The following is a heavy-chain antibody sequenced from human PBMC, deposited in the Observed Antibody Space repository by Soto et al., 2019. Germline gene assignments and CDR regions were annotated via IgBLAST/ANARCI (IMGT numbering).Heavy chain of an antibody. CDR1: GFTFSAYW. CDR2: INQDAHET. D-gene: IGHD6-19*01. CDR3: ARVDDTSGRSGVDHFSYLYGMDV. J-gene: IGHJ6*02. V-gene: IGHV3-7*01. Sequence: EVQLVESGGTLVQPGGSLRLSCAASGFTFSAYWMSWVRQAPGRGLEWVANINQDAHETNYVDSLRGRVTISRDNAHHSLSPRRTSPRVEGSAVYYCARVDDTSGRSGVDHFSYLYGMDVWGQGTTVTVSS.